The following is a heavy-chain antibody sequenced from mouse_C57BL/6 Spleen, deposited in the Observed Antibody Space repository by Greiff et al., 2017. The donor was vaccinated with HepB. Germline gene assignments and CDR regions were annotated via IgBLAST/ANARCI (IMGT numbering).Heavy chain of an antibody. CDR2: ISDGGSYT. J-gene: IGHJ1*03. Sequence: EVQGVESGGGLVKPGGSLKLSCAASGFTFSSYAMSWVRQTPEKRLEWVATISDGGSYTYYPDNVKGRFTISRDNAKNNLYLQMSHLKSEDTAMYYCARGIYYGNYWYFDVWGTGTTVTVSS. D-gene: IGHD2-1*01. CDR1: GFTFSSYA. CDR3: ARGIYYGNYWYFDV. V-gene: IGHV5-4*01.